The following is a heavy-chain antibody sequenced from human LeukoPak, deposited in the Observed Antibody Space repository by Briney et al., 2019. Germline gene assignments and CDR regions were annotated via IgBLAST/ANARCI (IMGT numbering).Heavy chain of an antibody. CDR2: ISSSGDII. CDR3: ARDLGGIVVVPAAARGPPGDAFDI. D-gene: IGHD2-2*01. Sequence: PGGSLRLSCVASGFTFTDHYMSWVRQAPGKGLEWVSYISSSGDIIYYADSVKGRFTISRDNADNSLYLQMNSLRAEDTAVYYCARDLGGIVVVPAAARGPPGDAFDIWGQGTMVTVSS. CDR1: GFTFTDHY. V-gene: IGHV3-11*04. J-gene: IGHJ3*02.